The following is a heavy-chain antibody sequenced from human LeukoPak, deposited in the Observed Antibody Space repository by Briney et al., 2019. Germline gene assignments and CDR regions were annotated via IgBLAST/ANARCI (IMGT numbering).Heavy chain of an antibody. V-gene: IGHV1-2*02. CDR3: ARDLVDCSSTSCLDY. D-gene: IGHD2-2*01. Sequence: APVKVSCKASGYTFTGYYMHWVRQAPGQGLEWMGWINPNSGGTNYAQKFQGRVTMTRDTSISTAYMELSRLRSDDTAVYYCARDLVDCSSTSCLDYWGQGTLVTVSS. CDR2: INPNSGGT. J-gene: IGHJ4*02. CDR1: GYTFTGYY.